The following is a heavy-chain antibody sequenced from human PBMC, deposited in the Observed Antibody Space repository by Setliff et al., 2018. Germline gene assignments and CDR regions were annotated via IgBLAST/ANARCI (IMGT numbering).Heavy chain of an antibody. CDR1: GGSISNYY. Sequence: PSETLSLTCTVSGGSISNYYRSWIRQPAGEGLEWIGRIYTSGSTNYNPSLKSRVTMSVDTSKNQFSLKLSSVTAADTAVYYCARKGISALSGAFDMWGQGTMVTVSS. D-gene: IGHD1-26*01. CDR3: ARKGISALSGAFDM. V-gene: IGHV4-4*07. CDR2: IYTSGST. J-gene: IGHJ3*02.